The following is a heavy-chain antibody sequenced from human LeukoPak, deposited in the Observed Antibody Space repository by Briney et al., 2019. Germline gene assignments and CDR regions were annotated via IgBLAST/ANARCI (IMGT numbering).Heavy chain of an antibody. CDR3: ASLFYYDSSD. J-gene: IGHJ4*02. D-gene: IGHD3-22*01. CDR2: IYYSGST. CDR1: GGSISSSSYY. Sequence: LETLSLTCTVSGGSISSSSYYWGWIRQPPGKGLEWIGSIYYSGSTYYNPSLKSRVTISVDTSKNQFSLKLSSVIAADTAVYYCASLFYYDSSDWGQGTLVTVSS. V-gene: IGHV4-39*01.